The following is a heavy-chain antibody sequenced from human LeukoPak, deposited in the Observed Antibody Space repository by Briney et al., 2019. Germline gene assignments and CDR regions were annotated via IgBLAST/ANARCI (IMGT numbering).Heavy chain of an antibody. J-gene: IGHJ5*02. V-gene: IGHV1-18*01. CDR1: GYTFTSYG. Sequence: ASVTVSCKASGYTFTSYGISWVRQAPGQGLEWMGWISAYNGNTNYAQKFQGGVTMTRDTSISTAYMELSRLRSDDTAVYYCARTKNLYPGWFDPWGQGTLVTVSS. CDR3: ARTKNLYPGWFDP. CDR2: ISAYNGNT. D-gene: IGHD1-14*01.